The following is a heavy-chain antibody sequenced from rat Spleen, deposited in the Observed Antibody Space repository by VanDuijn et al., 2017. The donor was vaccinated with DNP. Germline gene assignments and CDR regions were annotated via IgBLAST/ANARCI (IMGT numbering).Heavy chain of an antibody. CDR1: GLTFSDYS. Sequence: EVQLVESGGGLVQPGRSLKLSCVASGLTFSDYSMAWVRQAPKKGLEWVATIVYDGSGAYYGDSVKGRFTISRDNAKNTLHLQMDSLKSEDTATYYCATHGSIATISTGAMDVWGQGTSVTVSS. CDR2: IVYDGSGA. J-gene: IGHJ4*01. CDR3: ATHGSIATISTGAMDV. D-gene: IGHD1-2*01. V-gene: IGHV5S10*01.